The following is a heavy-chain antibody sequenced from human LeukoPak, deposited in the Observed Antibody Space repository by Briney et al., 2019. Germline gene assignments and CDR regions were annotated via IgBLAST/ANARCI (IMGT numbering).Heavy chain of an antibody. Sequence: GGSLRLSCAASGFTFSSYGMHWVRQAPGKGLEWVAVISYDGSNKYYADSVKGRFTISRDNSKNTLYLQMNSLRVEDTAVYYCAKGAQDYGDYGDYWGQGTLVTVSS. CDR2: ISYDGSNK. CDR3: AKGAQDYGDYGDY. CDR1: GFTFSSYG. J-gene: IGHJ4*02. D-gene: IGHD4-17*01. V-gene: IGHV3-30*18.